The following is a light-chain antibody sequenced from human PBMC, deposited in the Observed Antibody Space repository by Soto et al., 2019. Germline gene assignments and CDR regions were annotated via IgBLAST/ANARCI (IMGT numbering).Light chain of an antibody. J-gene: IGKJ3*01. V-gene: IGKV1-33*01. Sequence: IQMTQSPLFLSASIGDRVTITCQASQDITNYLNWYQQKPGKAPKLLIYDASMLERGVPSRFSGSGSGTDFTLTISSLQPEDVATYYCQHCDYLPIFGPGTTVDFK. CDR2: DAS. CDR3: QHCDYLPI. CDR1: QDITNY.